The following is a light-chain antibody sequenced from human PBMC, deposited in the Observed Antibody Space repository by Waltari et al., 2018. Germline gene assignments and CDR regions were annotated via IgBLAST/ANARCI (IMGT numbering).Light chain of an antibody. CDR3: HQYGSAPL. J-gene: IGKJ4*01. Sequence: NVLTQSPDTLSLSPGETATLSCRPSQSVGDSDLAWYQQNPGQSPRLLIYAASNRASGISDRFSGSGSGRDFTLTISSLEPEDFAVYYCHQYGSAPLFGGGTKVEIK. CDR1: QSVGDSD. CDR2: AAS. V-gene: IGKV3-20*01.